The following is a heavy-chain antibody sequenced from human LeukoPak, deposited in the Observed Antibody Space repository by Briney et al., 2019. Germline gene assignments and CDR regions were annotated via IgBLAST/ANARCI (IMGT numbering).Heavy chain of an antibody. V-gene: IGHV4-4*09. J-gene: IGHJ4*02. CDR2: IYTSGST. D-gene: IGHD6-13*01. CDR1: GGSISSYY. CDR3: ARSSGSSTDYFDY. Sequence: SETLSLTCTVSGGSISSYYWSWIRQPPGKGLEWIGYIYTSGSTNYIPSLKSRVTISVDTSKNQFSLKLSSVTAADTAVYYCARSSGSSTDYFDYWGQGTLVTVSS.